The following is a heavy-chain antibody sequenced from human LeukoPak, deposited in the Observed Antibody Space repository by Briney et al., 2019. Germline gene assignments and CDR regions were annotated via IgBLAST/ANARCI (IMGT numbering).Heavy chain of an antibody. CDR3: AKDGGEGAVARYYFDY. D-gene: IGHD6-19*01. CDR1: GFTFSSYS. J-gene: IGHJ4*02. V-gene: IGHV3-48*01. Sequence: PGGSLRLSCAASGFTFSSYSMNWVRQAPGKGLEWVSYISSSSSTIYYADSVKGRFTISRDNAKNSLYLQMNSLRAEDTAVYYCAKDGGEGAVARYYFDYWGQGTLVTVSS. CDR2: ISSSSSTI.